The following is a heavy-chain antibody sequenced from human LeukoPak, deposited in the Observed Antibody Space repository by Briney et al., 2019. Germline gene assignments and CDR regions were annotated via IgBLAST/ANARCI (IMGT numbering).Heavy chain of an antibody. D-gene: IGHD3-22*01. Sequence: GSVKVSCKASGYTFTSYGISWVRQAPGQGLEWMGWISAYNGNTNYAQKLQGRVTMTRDTSTSTVYMELSSLKSEDTAVYYCARGIYYYDSSGRPDYWGQGTLVTVSS. CDR1: GYTFTSYG. CDR3: ARGIYYYDSSGRPDY. J-gene: IGHJ4*02. V-gene: IGHV1-18*01. CDR2: ISAYNGNT.